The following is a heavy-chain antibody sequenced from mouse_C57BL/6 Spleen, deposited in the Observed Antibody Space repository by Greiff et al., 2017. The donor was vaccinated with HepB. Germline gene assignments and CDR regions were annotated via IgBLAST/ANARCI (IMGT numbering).Heavy chain of an antibody. J-gene: IGHJ2*01. D-gene: IGHD1-1*01. CDR3: VIDNYCSSYDYFDY. CDR1: GFTFNTYA. Sequence: EVQGVESGGGLVQPKGSLKLSCAASGFTFNTYAMHWVRQAPGKGLEWVARIRSKSSNYATYYADSVKDRFTISRDDSQSMLYMQMNNLKTEDTAMYYFVIDNYCSSYDYFDYWGQGTTLTVSS. CDR2: IRSKSSNYAT. V-gene: IGHV10-3*01.